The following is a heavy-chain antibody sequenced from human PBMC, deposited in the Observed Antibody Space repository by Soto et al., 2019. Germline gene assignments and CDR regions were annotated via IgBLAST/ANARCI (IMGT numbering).Heavy chain of an antibody. CDR3: AREKGSSSWYVRWFDP. V-gene: IGHV6-1*01. J-gene: IGHJ5*02. CDR2: TYYRSKWYN. D-gene: IGHD6-13*01. Sequence: SQTLSLTCAISGDSVSSNSAAWNWIRQSPSRGLEWLGRTYYRSKWYNDYAVSVKSRITINPDTSKNQFSLQLNSVTPEDTAVYYCAREKGSSSWYVRWFDPWGQGTTVTVSS. CDR1: GDSVSSNSAA.